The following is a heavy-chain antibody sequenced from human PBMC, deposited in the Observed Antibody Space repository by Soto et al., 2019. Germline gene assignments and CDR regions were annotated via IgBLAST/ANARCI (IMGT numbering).Heavy chain of an antibody. V-gene: IGHV4-39*07. D-gene: IGHD5-18*01. CDR1: GGSISSSSYY. CDR3: AREHGFSYGLNYFDP. Sequence: SETLSLTCTVSGGSISSSSYYWGWIRQPPGKGLEWIGSIYYSGSTYYNPSLKSRVTISVDTSKNQFSLNLSSVTAADTAVYYCAREHGFSYGLNYFDPWGQGTLVTVSS. CDR2: IYYSGST. J-gene: IGHJ5*02.